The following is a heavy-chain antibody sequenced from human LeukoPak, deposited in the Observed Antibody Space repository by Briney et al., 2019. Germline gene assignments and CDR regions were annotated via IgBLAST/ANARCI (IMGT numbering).Heavy chain of an antibody. J-gene: IGHJ3*02. V-gene: IGHV4-4*02. Sequence: SETLSLTCGVSGSSISSSNWWSWVRQPPGKGLEWIGEIYHGGNTNYNPSLKSRVTISLDTSKNQISLKLTSVTAADTAVYYCVRDWAGNGYHHAFDSWGQGTMVTVFS. CDR3: VRDWAGNGYHHAFDS. D-gene: IGHD3-16*02. CDR1: GSSISSSNW. CDR2: IYHGGNT.